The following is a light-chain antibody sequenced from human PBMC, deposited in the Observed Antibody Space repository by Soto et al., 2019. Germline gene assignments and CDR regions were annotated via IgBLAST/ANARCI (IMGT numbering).Light chain of an antibody. J-gene: IGLJ2*01. CDR2: SSN. CDR1: NSNIGRNA. V-gene: IGLV1-44*01. CDR3: GAWDDSLNGPV. Sequence: QSVLTQPPSASGTPGQRVTISCSGSNSNIGRNAVNWYQQLPGTAPKLLIYSSNQRPSGVPDRFSGSESGTSASLAISGLQSEDEADYYCGAWDDSLNGPVLGGGTKLTVL.